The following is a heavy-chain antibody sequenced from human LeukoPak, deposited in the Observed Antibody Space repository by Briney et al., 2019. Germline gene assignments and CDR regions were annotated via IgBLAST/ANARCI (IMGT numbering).Heavy chain of an antibody. Sequence: SETLSLTCTVSGGSISGYYWSWIRQPPGKGLEWIGYIYYSGSTNYNPSLKSRVTISVDTSKNQFSLKLSSVTAADTAVYYCARGSSNPLNYYYYYMDVWGKGTTVTVSS. V-gene: IGHV4-59*12. CDR2: IYYSGST. CDR1: GGSISGYY. CDR3: ARGSSNPLNYYYYYMDV. D-gene: IGHD4-11*01. J-gene: IGHJ6*03.